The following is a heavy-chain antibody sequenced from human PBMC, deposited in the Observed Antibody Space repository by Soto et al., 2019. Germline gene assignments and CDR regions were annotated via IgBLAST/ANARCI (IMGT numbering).Heavy chain of an antibody. D-gene: IGHD3-22*01. Sequence: ASVKVSCKASGYTFTSYGISWVRQAPGQGLEWMGIINPSGGSTSYAQKFQGRVTMTRDTSTSTVYMELSSLRSEDTAVYYCARDIHDRSGYYKVFDHWGQGTLVTVSS. CDR2: INPSGGST. V-gene: IGHV1-46*01. CDR1: GYTFTSYG. CDR3: ARDIHDRSGYYKVFDH. J-gene: IGHJ4*02.